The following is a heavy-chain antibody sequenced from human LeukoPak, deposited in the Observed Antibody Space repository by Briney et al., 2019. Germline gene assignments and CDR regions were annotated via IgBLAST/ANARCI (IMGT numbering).Heavy chain of an antibody. J-gene: IGHJ4*02. D-gene: IGHD6-13*01. CDR2: INSDGSGT. CDR3: ARLTADGRLYFVD. V-gene: IGHV3-74*01. CDR1: GFSFSSYW. Sequence: GSLRLSCAASGFSFSSYWMHWVRQAPGKGLVWVSRINSDGSGTSYADSVKGRFTISRDNAKNTLDLHMNNLRAEDTAVYYCARLTADGRLYFVDWGPGTLVTVSS.